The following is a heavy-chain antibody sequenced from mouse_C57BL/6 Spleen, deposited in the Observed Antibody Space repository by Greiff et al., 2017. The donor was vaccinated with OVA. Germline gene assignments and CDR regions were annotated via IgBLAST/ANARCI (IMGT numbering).Heavy chain of an antibody. CDR3: ARTAGGDDDVLYDMDY. CDR1: GYAFSSYW. J-gene: IGHJ2*01. CDR2: IYPGDGDT. Sequence: VQLQQSGAELVKPGASVKISCKASGYAFSSYWMNWVKQRPGQGLEWIGQIYPGDGDTNYNGKFKGKATLTADTSSSTAYMQLSSLTSEDSAVYFCARTAGGDDDVLYDMDYWGQGTTLTVSS. D-gene: IGHD2-4*01. V-gene: IGHV1-80*01.